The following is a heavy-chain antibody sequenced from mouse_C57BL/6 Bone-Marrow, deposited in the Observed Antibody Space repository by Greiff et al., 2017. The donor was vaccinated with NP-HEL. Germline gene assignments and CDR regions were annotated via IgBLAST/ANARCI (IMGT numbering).Heavy chain of an antibody. Sequence: EVKLEESGGGLVKPGGSLKLSCAASGFTFSSYAMSWVRQTPEKRLEWVATISDGGSYTYYPDNVKGRFTISRDNAKNNLYLQMSHLKSEDTAMYYCANTKAYWGQGTLVTVSA. J-gene: IGHJ3*01. V-gene: IGHV5-4*03. CDR1: GFTFSSYA. CDR2: ISDGGSYT. CDR3: ANTKAY.